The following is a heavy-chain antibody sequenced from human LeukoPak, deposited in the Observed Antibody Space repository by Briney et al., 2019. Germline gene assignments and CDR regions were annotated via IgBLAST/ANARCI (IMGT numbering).Heavy chain of an antibody. Sequence: GGSLRLSCAASGFTFSNSAMSWVRQAPGKGLEWVSTLSGSGITTYYADSVKGRFTISRDNSKNTLYLQMNSLRAEDTAVYYCARDQLYYDFWSGYYTPYYMDVWGKGTTVTVSS. CDR3: ARDQLYYDFWSGYYTPYYMDV. D-gene: IGHD3-3*01. CDR1: GFTFSNSA. V-gene: IGHV3-23*01. CDR2: LSGSGITT. J-gene: IGHJ6*03.